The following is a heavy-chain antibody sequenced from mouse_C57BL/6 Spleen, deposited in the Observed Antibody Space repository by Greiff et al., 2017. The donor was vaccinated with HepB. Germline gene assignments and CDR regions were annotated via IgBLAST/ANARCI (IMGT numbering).Heavy chain of an antibody. J-gene: IGHJ3*01. CDR3: ASNYVGFAY. Sequence: VQLQQSGPGLVQPSQSLSITCTVSGFSLTSYGVHWVRQSPGKGLEWLGVIWSGGSTYYNAAFISRLSISKDNSKSQVFFKMNSLQADDTAIYYCASNYVGFAYWGQGTLVTVSA. D-gene: IGHD1-1*01. V-gene: IGHV2-2*01. CDR2: IWSGGST. CDR1: GFSLTSYG.